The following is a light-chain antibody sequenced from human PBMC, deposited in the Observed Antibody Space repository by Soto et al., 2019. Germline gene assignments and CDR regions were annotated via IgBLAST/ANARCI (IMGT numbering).Light chain of an antibody. J-gene: IGKJ5*01. Sequence: EIVLTQSPGTLSLSPVGRATLSGRASQSVSSNYVAWYQQKPGQAPRLLIYGASTRAIGIPARFSGSGSGTEFTLTISSLQSEDFAVYYCQQYNNWPPTFGQGTRLEI. CDR1: QSVSSN. CDR3: QQYNNWPPT. V-gene: IGKV3-15*01. CDR2: GAS.